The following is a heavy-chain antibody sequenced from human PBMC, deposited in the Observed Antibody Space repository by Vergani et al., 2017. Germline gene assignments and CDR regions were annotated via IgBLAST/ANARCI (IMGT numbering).Heavy chain of an antibody. CDR1: GGSISSYY. Sequence: QVQLQESGPGLVKPSETLSLTCTVSGGSISSYYWSWIRQPPGKGMEWIGNIYYSWSTNYNPTLKSRVTISVDTSKNQFSLELSSVTAADTAVYYCARVSYYYYMDVWGKGTTVTVSS. V-gene: IGHV4-59*01. J-gene: IGHJ6*03. D-gene: IGHD2/OR15-2a*01. CDR3: ARVSYYYYMDV. CDR2: IYYSWST.